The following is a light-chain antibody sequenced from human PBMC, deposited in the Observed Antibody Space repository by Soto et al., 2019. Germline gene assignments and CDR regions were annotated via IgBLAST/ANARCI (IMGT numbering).Light chain of an antibody. CDR3: QQRSNWPRGT. CDR1: QSVSSY. Sequence: EIVLTQSPATLSLSPGERATLSCRASQSVSSYLAWYQQKPGQAPRLLIYDASNRATGIPARFSGSGSGTDFTLTISSLEPEHFAVYYCQQRSNWPRGTFGQVTKVVIK. V-gene: IGKV3-11*01. CDR2: DAS. J-gene: IGKJ1*01.